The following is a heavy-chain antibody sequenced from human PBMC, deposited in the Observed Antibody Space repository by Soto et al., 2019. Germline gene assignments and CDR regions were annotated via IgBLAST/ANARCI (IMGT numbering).Heavy chain of an antibody. Sequence: ASVKVSCKASGHTFTGNYMRWVRQAPGQGPEWMGIINPDGDVTTYAHKFRGRVTLTREMSTSTSYMELRSLTSEDTAVYYCAFLLYRGSSQYFDTSGQ. CDR2: INPDGDVT. CDR1: GHTFTGNY. CDR3: AFLLYRGSSQYFDT. J-gene: IGHJ4*02. V-gene: IGHV1-46*01. D-gene: IGHD1-26*01.